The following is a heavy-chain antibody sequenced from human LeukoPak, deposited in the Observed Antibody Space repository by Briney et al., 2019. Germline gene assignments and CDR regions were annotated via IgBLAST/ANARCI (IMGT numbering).Heavy chain of an antibody. D-gene: IGHD3-3*01. CDR3: ARRSSRITIFGVVDYYYYMDV. CDR1: GYTFTSYY. Sequence: ASVKVSCKASGYTFTSYYMHWVRQAPGQGLEWMGIINPSGGSTSYAQKFQGRVTMTRDVSTSTVYMELSSLRSEDTAVYYCARRSSRITIFGVVDYYYYMDVWGKGTTVTVSS. CDR2: INPSGGST. V-gene: IGHV1-46*01. J-gene: IGHJ6*03.